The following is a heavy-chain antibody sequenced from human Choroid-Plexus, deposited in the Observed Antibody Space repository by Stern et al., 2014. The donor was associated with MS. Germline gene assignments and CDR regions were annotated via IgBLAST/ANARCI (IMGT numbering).Heavy chain of an antibody. CDR2: IYWDDEK. J-gene: IGHJ4*02. CDR1: GFSLRTSGAN. Sequence: QVTLKESGPTLVKPTQTLTLTCSFSGFSLRTSGANVGWIRQPPGKALEWLALIYWDDEKPYKPSLRSRLPIPQATSQNQVVLKMTDKDPVDTATFYFAHRDYGGNSGFDYWGQGTLVIVSS. CDR3: AHRDYGGNSGFDY. D-gene: IGHD4-23*01. V-gene: IGHV2-5*02.